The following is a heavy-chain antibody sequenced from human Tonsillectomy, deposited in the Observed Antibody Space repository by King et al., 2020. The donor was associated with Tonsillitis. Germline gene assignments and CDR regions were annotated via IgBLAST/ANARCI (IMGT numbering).Heavy chain of an antibody. J-gene: IGHJ6*02. CDR3: AKAPWGGDCSTNYYYYGMDD. D-gene: IGHD2-21*02. CDR1: GLTFSTYV. Sequence: VQLVESGGDLVQPGGSLRLSCAASGLTFSTYVMSWVRQAPGKGLEWVARFSGSGGSTYYADSVKGRFTISRDNSKNTLYLQMKSLRDADTAVYYCAKAPWGGDCSTNYYYYGMDDWGQGTTVTVSS. V-gene: IGHV3-23*04. CDR2: FSGSGGST.